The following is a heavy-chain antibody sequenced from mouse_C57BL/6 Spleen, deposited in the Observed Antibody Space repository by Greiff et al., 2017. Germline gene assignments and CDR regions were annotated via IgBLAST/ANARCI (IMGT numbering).Heavy chain of an antibody. CDR1: GFNIKDYY. V-gene: IGHV14-2*01. J-gene: IGHJ2*01. Sequence: VHVKQSGAELVKPGASVKLSCTASGFNIKDYYMPWVKQRTEQGLEWIGRIDPEDGDTKYAPKFQGKDTITADTSSNTPYLQLSSLTSEDTAVYYCARITTVVATDYWGQGTTLTVSS. CDR2: IDPEDGDT. CDR3: ARITTVVATDY. D-gene: IGHD1-1*01.